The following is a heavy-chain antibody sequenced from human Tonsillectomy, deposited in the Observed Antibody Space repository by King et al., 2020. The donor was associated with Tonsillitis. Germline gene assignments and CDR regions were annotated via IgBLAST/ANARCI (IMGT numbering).Heavy chain of an antibody. Sequence: VQLVQSGGGLVQSGGSLRLSCAVSGLTFSTYAMSWVRQAPGKGLEWVSAIRSRGDRQSYADSVKGRFTISRDNSKNTLYLQMNSLRVEDTAVYYCVKWPEGAAAGAGFQHWGQGTLVPVSS. D-gene: IGHD6-13*01. CDR1: GLTFSTYA. J-gene: IGHJ1*01. V-gene: IGHV3-23*04. CDR2: IRSRGDRQ. CDR3: VKWPEGAAAGAGFQH.